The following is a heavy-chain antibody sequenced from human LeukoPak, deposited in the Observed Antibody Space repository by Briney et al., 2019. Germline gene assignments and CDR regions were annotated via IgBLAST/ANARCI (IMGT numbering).Heavy chain of an antibody. Sequence: PSETLSLTCTVSGDSISSYYWSWIRQPPGKGLEWIGYIDHSGSTNYNPSLKSRVTISEDTSKDQFSLKLASVTAADTAVYYCATGYSSTWYYFDYWGQGTLVTVSS. J-gene: IGHJ4*02. V-gene: IGHV4-59*01. CDR1: GDSISSYY. D-gene: IGHD6-13*01. CDR3: ATGYSSTWYYFDY. CDR2: IDHSGST.